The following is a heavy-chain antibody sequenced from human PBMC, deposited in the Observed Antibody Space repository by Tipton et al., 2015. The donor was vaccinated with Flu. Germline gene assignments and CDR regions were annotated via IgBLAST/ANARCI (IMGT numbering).Heavy chain of an antibody. CDR2: ISSSGSTI. J-gene: IGHJ5*02. CDR3: ARGMDYDYIWGSQGWFDP. Sequence: SLRLSCAASGFTFSDYYMSWIRQAPGKGLEWVSYISSSGSTIYYADSVKGRFTISRDNAKNSLYLQMNSLRAEDTAVYYCARGMDYDYIWGSQGWFDPWGQGTLVTVSS. CDR1: GFTFSDYY. D-gene: IGHD3-16*01. V-gene: IGHV3-11*04.